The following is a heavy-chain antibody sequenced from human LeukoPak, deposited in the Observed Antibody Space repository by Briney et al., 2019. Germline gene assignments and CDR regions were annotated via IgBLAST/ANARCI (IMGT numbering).Heavy chain of an antibody. D-gene: IGHD4-17*01. V-gene: IGHV1-69*05. CDR1: GGTFSSYA. CDR2: IIPIFGTA. CDR3: ARDRGDYGDYRNYYYYMNV. Sequence: SVKVSCKASGGTFSSYAISWVRQAPGQGLEWMGGIIPIFGTANYAQKFQGRVTITTDESTSTAYMELSSLRSEDTAVDYCARDRGDYGDYRNYYYYMNVWGKGTTVTVSS. J-gene: IGHJ6*03.